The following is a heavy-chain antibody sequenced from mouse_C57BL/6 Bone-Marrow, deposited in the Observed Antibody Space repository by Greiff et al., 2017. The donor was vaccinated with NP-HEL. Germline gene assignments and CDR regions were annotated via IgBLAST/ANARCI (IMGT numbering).Heavy chain of an antibody. D-gene: IGHD1-1*01. CDR3: VRDYYGSSYWYFDV. V-gene: IGHV10-3*01. CDR2: IRSKSSNYAT. J-gene: IGHJ1*03. CDR1: GFTFNTYA. Sequence: EVKLVESGGGLVQPKGSLKLSCAASGFTFNTYAMHWVRQAPGKGLEWVARIRSKSSNYATYYADSVKDRFTIYRDDSQSMLYLQMNNLKTEDTAMYYCVRDYYGSSYWYFDVWGTGTTVTVSS.